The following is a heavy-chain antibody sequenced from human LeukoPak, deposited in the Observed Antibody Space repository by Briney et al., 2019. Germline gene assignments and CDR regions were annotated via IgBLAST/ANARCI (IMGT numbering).Heavy chain of an antibody. D-gene: IGHD5/OR15-5a*01. J-gene: IGHJ4*02. CDR1: GYTFINHA. CDR3: ARVSDYSVYNWAEY. CDR2: ISTYNGDT. Sequence: GASVKVSCKASGYTFINHAITWVRQAPGQWLEWMGWISTYNGDTKYGLKVQGRVTMTTDTSTSTVYMELRSLRSDDTAVYYCARVSDYSVYNWAEYWGQGTLVIVSS. V-gene: IGHV1-18*04.